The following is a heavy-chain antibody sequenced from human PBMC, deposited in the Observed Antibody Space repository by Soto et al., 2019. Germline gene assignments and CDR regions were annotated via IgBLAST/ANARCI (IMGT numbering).Heavy chain of an antibody. D-gene: IGHD5-18*01. CDR2: IIPIFGTA. J-gene: IGHJ4*02. CDR3: ARAAEYSYGSEFDY. CDR1: GGTFSSYA. V-gene: IGHV1-69*01. Sequence: QVQLVQSGAEVKKPGSSVKVSRKASGGTFSSYAISWVRQAPGQGLEWMGGIIPIFGTANYAQKFQGRVTITADESTSTAYMELSSLRSEDTAVYYCARAAEYSYGSEFDYWGQGTLVTVSS.